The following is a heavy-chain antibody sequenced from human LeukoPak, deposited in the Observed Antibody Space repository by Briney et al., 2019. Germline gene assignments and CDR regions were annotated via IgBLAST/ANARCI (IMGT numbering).Heavy chain of an antibody. J-gene: IGHJ4*02. CDR3: AREGVATSPFDY. D-gene: IGHD5-24*01. Sequence: PGGSLRLSCAASGFTFSGYSMNWVRQAPGKGLEWVSSISSSSSYIYYADSVKGRFTISRDNAKNSLYLQMNSLRAEDTAVYYCAREGVATSPFDYWGQGTLVTVSS. CDR1: GFTFSGYS. V-gene: IGHV3-21*01. CDR2: ISSSSSYI.